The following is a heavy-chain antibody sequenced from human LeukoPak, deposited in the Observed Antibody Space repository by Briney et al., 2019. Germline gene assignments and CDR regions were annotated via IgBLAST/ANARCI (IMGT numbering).Heavy chain of an antibody. J-gene: IGHJ6*02. CDR3: ARGSGGDYYYYGMDV. V-gene: IGHV3-21*01. D-gene: IGHD4-17*01. CDR1: GFTFSSYS. CDR2: ISSSSSYI. Sequence: GGSLRLSCAASGFTFSSYSMNWVRQAPGKGLEWVSSISSSSSYIYYADSVKGRFTISRDNAKNSLYLQMNSLRAEDTAVCYCARGSGGDYYYYGMDVWGQGTTVTVSS.